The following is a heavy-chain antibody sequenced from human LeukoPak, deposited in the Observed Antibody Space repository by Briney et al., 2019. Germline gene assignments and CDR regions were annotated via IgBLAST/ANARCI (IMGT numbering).Heavy chain of an antibody. D-gene: IGHD5-12*01. CDR3: ARGDIVATSYFGEWFDP. CDR2: IYTSGST. J-gene: IGHJ5*02. Sequence: PSETLSLTCTVSGGSISSGSYYWSWIRQPAGKGLEWIGRIYTSGSTNYNPSLKSRVTISVDTSKNQFSLKLSSVTAADTAVYHCARGDIVATSYFGEWFDPWGQGTLVTVSS. CDR1: GGSISSGSYY. V-gene: IGHV4-61*02.